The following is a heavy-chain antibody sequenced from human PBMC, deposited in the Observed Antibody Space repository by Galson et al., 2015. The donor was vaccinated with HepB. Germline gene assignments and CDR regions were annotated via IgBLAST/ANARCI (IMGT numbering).Heavy chain of an antibody. D-gene: IGHD6-13*01. CDR2: IIPIFGIA. J-gene: IGHJ6*02. CDR3: ASLETAAAGNYYYYYGMDV. Sequence: SVKVSCKASGGTFSSYAISWVRQAPGQGLEWMGGIIPIFGIANYAQKFQGRVTITADESTSTAYMELSSLRSEDTAVYYCASLETAAAGNYYYYYGMDVWGQGTTVTVSS. CDR1: GGTFSSYA. V-gene: IGHV1-69*13.